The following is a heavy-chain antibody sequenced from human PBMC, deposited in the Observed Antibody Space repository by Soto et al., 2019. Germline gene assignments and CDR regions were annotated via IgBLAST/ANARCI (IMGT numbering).Heavy chain of an antibody. D-gene: IGHD3-3*01. V-gene: IGHV1-18*01. Sequence: QVQLVQSASEVKKPGASVKVSCKASGYTFTTYHISWVRQAPGQGLEWMGGINPYNGNTNFAQKFQGRVTMTTDTSTTTAYMDLRSLRFDDTAVYSCARGGGPFGYWGQGTLVTVSS. CDR3: ARGGGPFGY. CDR1: GYTFTTYH. CDR2: INPYNGNT. J-gene: IGHJ4*02.